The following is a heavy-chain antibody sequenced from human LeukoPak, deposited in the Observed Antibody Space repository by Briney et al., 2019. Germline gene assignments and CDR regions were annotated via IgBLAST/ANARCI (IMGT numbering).Heavy chain of an antibody. D-gene: IGHD1-26*01. V-gene: IGHV3-48*03. J-gene: IGHJ4*02. CDR1: GFTFSSYE. CDR2: ISSSGSTI. Sequence: GGSLRLSCAASGFTFSSYEMNWVRQAPGKGLEWVSYISSSGSTIYYADSVKGGFTISRDNAKNSLYLQMNSLRAEDTAVYYCAREGGSIRYFDYWGQGTLVTVSS. CDR3: AREGGSIRYFDY.